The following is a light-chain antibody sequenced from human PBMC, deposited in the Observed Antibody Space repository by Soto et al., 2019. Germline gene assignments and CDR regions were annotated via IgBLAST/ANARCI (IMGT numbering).Light chain of an antibody. CDR1: QGISNTY. Sequence: DIAMTQSPDTLSLSPGERATLSCRASQGISNTYLAWYQQKPGQSPRLLIYRASTRATGVAARFSGSGSGTEFTLTISSLQSEDFAVYYCQQYNNWPITLGQGTRLEIK. J-gene: IGKJ5*01. CDR3: QQYNNWPIT. CDR2: RAS. V-gene: IGKV3-15*01.